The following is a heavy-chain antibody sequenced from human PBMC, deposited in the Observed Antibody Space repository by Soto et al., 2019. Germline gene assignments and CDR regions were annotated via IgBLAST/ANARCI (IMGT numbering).Heavy chain of an antibody. Sequence: QVQLQQWGAGLLKPSETLSLTCAVYGGSFSGYYWSWIRQPPGKGLEWIGEINHSGSTNYNPSLKSRVTISVDTSKNQFSLKLSSVTAADTAVYYCARVVRQLERGGYYGMDVWGQGTTVTVSS. CDR3: ARVVRQLERGGYYGMDV. J-gene: IGHJ6*02. V-gene: IGHV4-34*01. D-gene: IGHD1-1*01. CDR2: INHSGST. CDR1: GGSFSGYY.